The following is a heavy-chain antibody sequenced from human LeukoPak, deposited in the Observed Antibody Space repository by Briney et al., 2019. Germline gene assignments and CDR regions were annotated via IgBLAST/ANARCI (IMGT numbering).Heavy chain of an antibody. CDR2: INVANGDT. D-gene: IGHD3-16*01. J-gene: IGHJ4*02. CDR1: GYTFTAHV. Sequence: ASVKVSCKASGYTFTAHVVHWVRQAPGQRLEWMGWINVANGDTGYSQKFQDRVTITRDTSASTGYMEMSSLISEDTAVYYCASKPRGESRPFDYWGQGTLVTVSS. CDR3: ASKPRGESRPFDY. V-gene: IGHV1-3*01.